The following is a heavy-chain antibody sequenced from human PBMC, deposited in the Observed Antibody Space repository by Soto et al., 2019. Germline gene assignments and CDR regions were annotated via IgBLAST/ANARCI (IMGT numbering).Heavy chain of an antibody. V-gene: IGHV2-5*02. CDR3: AHIPNYYQYEWFDP. CDR1: GFSLTTRGVG. J-gene: IGHJ5*02. CDR2: IYWDDDK. Sequence: QITLKESGPPLVNLTQTLTLTCTFSGFSLTTRGVGVGWIRQPPGKALECLALIYWDDDKRYSPSLQSRLSITTDTSKNQVVLTMTNVDPVDTATYYCAHIPNYYQYEWFDPWGQGTLVSVSS. D-gene: IGHD3-16*01.